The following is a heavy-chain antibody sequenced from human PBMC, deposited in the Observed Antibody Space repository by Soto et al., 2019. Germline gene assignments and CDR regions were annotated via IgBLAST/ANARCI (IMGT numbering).Heavy chain of an antibody. CDR1: GFTFSSFS. Sequence: GGSLRLSCAASGFTFSSFSMNWVRQAPGKGLEWVSYISSTSGTIYYADSVKGRFIISRDNAKNSLYLQMDSLRAEDTAVYYCAKGCPYYGGTAPPMDVWGEGTTVTVSS. J-gene: IGHJ6*03. CDR3: AKGCPYYGGTAPPMDV. D-gene: IGHD3-10*01. V-gene: IGHV3-48*01. CDR2: ISSTSGTI.